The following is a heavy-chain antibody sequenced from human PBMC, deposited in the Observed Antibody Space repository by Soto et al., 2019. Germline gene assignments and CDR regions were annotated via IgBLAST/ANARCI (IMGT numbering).Heavy chain of an antibody. CDR2: INHVGIT. CDR3: ARHGRNTMIAQLRHYAMDV. CDR1: GGSFRGFC. V-gene: IGHV4-34*01. Sequence: SETLSLTCAVSGGSFRGFCWTWIRQSPGKGLEWLGDINHVGITNYNPSLKSRVSIPVDTSKSQFSLKLSSVTAADSAVYYCARHGRNTMIAQLRHYAMDVWGQGATVTVSS. J-gene: IGHJ6*02. D-gene: IGHD3-22*01.